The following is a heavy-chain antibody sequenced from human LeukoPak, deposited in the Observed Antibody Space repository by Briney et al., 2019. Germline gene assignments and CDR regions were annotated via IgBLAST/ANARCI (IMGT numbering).Heavy chain of an antibody. CDR1: GGTFSSYA. J-gene: IGHJ4*02. CDR3: ARDPRYCSGGSCQFDY. CDR2: IIPILGIA. Sequence: EASVKVSCKASGGTFSSYAISWVRQAPGQGLEWMGRIIPILGIANYAQKFQGRVTSTADKSTSTAYMELSSLRSEDTAVYYCARDPRYCSGGSCQFDYWGQGTLVTVSS. V-gene: IGHV1-69*04. D-gene: IGHD2-15*01.